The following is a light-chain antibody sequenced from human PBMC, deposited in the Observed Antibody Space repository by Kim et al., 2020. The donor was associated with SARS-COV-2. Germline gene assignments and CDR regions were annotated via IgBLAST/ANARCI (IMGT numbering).Light chain of an antibody. V-gene: IGKV3-15*01. CDR1: ETVKTN. J-gene: IGKJ4*01. CDR3: EQYGKWPLT. Sequence: EIVMTPSPVTLSVSPGDTVTLSCRASETVKTNLAWYQQKPGQAPRLLIYGASTRATYIPARFSGSGSGTEFSLTISSLQSEDFAVYYCEQYGKWPLTFGGGTKVEI. CDR2: GAS.